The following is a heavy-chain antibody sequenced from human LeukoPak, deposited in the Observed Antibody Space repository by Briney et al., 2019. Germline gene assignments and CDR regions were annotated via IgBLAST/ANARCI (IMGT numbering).Heavy chain of an antibody. D-gene: IGHD5-24*01. CDR3: AREKRDGYNYFDY. J-gene: IGHJ4*02. V-gene: IGHV4-61*02. Sequence: SETLSLTCTVSGGSISSGSYYWSWIRQPAGKGLEWIGRIYTSGSTNYNPSLKSRVTISVDPSKNQFSLKLSSVTAADTAVYYCAREKRDGYNYFDYWGQGTLVTVSS. CDR1: GGSISSGSYY. CDR2: IYTSGST.